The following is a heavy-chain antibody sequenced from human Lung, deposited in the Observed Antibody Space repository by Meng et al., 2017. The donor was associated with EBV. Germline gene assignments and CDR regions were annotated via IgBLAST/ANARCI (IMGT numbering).Heavy chain of an antibody. V-gene: IGHV1-69*13. CDR2: LIAVFDKT. Sequence: VQLVEAGGEVKKPGSSVKGACKPSGGSFSTHTFSWVRQAPGQGLEWMGGLIAVFDKTKAAPRFQDRVTFTADESTSTAYMELSSLTFDDTAVYFCARGRRNEPLFDYWGQGTLVTVSS. CDR3: ARGRRNEPLFDY. D-gene: IGHD1-14*01. CDR1: GGSFSTHT. J-gene: IGHJ4*02.